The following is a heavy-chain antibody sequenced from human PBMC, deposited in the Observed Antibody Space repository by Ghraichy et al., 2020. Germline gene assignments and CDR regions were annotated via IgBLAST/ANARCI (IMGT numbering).Heavy chain of an antibody. CDR1: EFIFSRYR. CDR3: VRGPPTDY. J-gene: IGHJ4*02. V-gene: IGHV3-21*06. Sequence: SCETSEFIFSRYRMTWVRQAPGKGLEWVSSITSTSDDIYYAASVKGRFTVSRDNARSSLYLQMDSLKVDDTAVYYCVRGPPTDYWGQGALVTVSS. CDR2: ITSTSDDI.